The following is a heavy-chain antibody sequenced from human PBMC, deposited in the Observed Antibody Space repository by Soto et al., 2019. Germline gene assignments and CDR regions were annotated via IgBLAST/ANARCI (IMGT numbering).Heavy chain of an antibody. CDR2: IFYSGST. CDR1: GVSLTSGTYY. Sequence: SETLSLTCSVSGVSLTSGTYYWSWIRQHPGKGLEWIGYIFYSGSTDYNPSLKSRVNISVDTSKNQFSLKLSSVTASDTAVYYCASTEDFFDYWGQGTLVTVSS. V-gene: IGHV4-31*03. J-gene: IGHJ4*02. CDR3: ASTEDFFDY.